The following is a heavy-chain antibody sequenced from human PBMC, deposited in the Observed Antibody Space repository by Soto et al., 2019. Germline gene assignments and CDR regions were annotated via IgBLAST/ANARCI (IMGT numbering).Heavy chain of an antibody. D-gene: IGHD3-22*01. CDR1: GYSISSGYY. J-gene: IGHJ4*02. CDR3: AREGGYYYFDY. V-gene: IGHV4-38-2*02. Sequence: SETLSLTCAVSGYSISSGYYWGWIRQPPGKGLEWIGSIYHSGSTYYNPSLKSRVTISVDASKNQFSLKLSSVTAADTTVYYCAREGGYYYFDYWGQGTLVTVSS. CDR2: IYHSGST.